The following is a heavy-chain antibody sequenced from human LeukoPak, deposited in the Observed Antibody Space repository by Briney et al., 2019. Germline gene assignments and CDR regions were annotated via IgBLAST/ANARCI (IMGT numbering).Heavy chain of an antibody. J-gene: IGHJ3*02. CDR3: AREGTYYYDSSGYTYDAFDI. CDR2: IYYSGST. V-gene: IGHV4-39*07. Sequence: PSETLSLTCTVSGGSISSSSYYWGWIRQPPGKGLEWIGSIYYSGSTYYNPSLKSRVTISVDTSKNQFSLKLSSVTAADTAVYYCAREGTYYYDSSGYTYDAFDIWGQGTMVTVSS. CDR1: GGSISSSSYY. D-gene: IGHD3-22*01.